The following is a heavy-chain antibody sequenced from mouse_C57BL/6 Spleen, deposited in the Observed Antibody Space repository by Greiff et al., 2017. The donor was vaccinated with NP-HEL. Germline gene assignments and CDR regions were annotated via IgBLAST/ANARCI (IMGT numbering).Heavy chain of an antibody. J-gene: IGHJ4*01. D-gene: IGHD2-3*01. CDR1: GFTFSDYY. Sequence: EVKVVESGGGLVQPGGSLKLSCAASGFTFSDYYMYWVRQTPEKRLEWVAYISNGGGSTYYPDTVKGRFTISRDNAKNTLYLQMSRLKSEDTAMYYCARQGDGYFHYYAMDYWGQGTSVTVSS. V-gene: IGHV5-12*01. CDR3: ARQGDGYFHYYAMDY. CDR2: ISNGGGST.